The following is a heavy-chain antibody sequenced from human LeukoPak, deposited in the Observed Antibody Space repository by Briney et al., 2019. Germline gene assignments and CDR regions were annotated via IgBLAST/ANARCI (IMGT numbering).Heavy chain of an antibody. Sequence: SVKVSRKASGGTFSSYAISWVRQAPGQGLEWMGRIIPIFGTANYAQKFQGRVTITADKSTSTAYMELSSLRSEDTAVYYCARGGAGKRGDWVRNWFDPWGQGTLVTVSS. CDR3: ARGGAGKRGDWVRNWFDP. V-gene: IGHV1-69*06. J-gene: IGHJ5*02. CDR1: GGTFSSYA. CDR2: IIPIFGTA. D-gene: IGHD2-21*02.